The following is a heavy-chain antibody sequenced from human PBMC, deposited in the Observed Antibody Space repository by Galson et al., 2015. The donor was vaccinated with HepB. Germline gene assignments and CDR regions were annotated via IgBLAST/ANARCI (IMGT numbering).Heavy chain of an antibody. D-gene: IGHD3-10*01. Sequence: SLRLSCAASGFMFNRYSMNWVRQSPGKGLEWLSNISGGSSYIYDADSVKGRFTISRDNAKNALDLQLHSLRTEDTAVYYCATYRSRSLDFRGQGTLVTVSS. CDR3: ATYRSRSLDF. CDR2: ISGGSSYI. V-gene: IGHV3-21*01. J-gene: IGHJ4*02. CDR1: GFMFNRYS.